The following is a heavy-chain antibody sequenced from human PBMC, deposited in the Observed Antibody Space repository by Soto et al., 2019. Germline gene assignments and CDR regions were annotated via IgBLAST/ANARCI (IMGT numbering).Heavy chain of an antibody. CDR3: AREGDSSSWYGRAPMDV. D-gene: IGHD6-13*01. Sequence: GGSLRLSCAASGFTFSSYDMHWVRQATGKGLEWVSAIGTAGDTYYPGSVKGRFTISRENAKNSLYLQMNSLRAGDTAVYYCAREGDSSSWYGRAPMDVWGQGTTVTVSS. CDR1: GFTFSSYD. V-gene: IGHV3-13*04. CDR2: IGTAGDT. J-gene: IGHJ6*02.